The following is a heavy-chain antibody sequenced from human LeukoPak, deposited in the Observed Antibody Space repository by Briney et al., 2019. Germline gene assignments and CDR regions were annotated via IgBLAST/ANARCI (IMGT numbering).Heavy chain of an antibody. J-gene: IGHJ4*02. V-gene: IGHV1-8*02. Sequence: ASVKDSRKPSLYTLTTYDINCLRQAAGQGVEWVGWMNHNSADTGFAHKFQGRAAITRDTSTATAYLEQSGLTSEDTAVYYCARAIRYQLLSDYWGQGTLVTVSS. CDR3: ARAIRYQLLSDY. CDR2: MNHNSADT. CDR1: LYTLTTYD. D-gene: IGHD2-2*01.